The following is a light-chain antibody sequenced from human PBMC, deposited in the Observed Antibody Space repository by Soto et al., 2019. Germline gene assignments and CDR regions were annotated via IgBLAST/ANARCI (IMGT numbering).Light chain of an antibody. J-gene: IGLJ1*01. CDR2: ANT. V-gene: IGLV1-40*01. Sequence: QSVLTQPPSVSGAPGQRVTISCTGSSSNIGAGYDVHWYQQLPGTAPKLLIYANTNWPSGVPDRFSGSKSATSASLAITGLQAEDEADYYCQSYDSSLSVGVFGTGTKLTVL. CDR3: QSYDSSLSVGV. CDR1: SSNIGAGYD.